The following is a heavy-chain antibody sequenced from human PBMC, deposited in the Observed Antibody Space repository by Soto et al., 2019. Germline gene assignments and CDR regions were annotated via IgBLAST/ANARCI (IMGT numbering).Heavy chain of an antibody. J-gene: IGHJ3*01. V-gene: IGHV1-18*01. Sequence: QVQLVQSGAVVKKPGASVKVSCKASGYTFTSYGIGWVRQAPGQGLEWMGWINTNNGNTNSAQRLQGRVTMTADTSTRTGYMELRSLRSDDTAIDYCARDLLGSFDVWGQGTMVTISS. CDR3: ARDLLGSFDV. D-gene: IGHD2-15*01. CDR2: INTNNGNT. CDR1: GYTFTSYG.